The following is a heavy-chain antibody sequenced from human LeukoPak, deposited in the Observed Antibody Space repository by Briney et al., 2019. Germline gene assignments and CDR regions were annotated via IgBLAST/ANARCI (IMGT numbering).Heavy chain of an antibody. CDR3: ARVWDGYNYSNDY. D-gene: IGHD5-24*01. CDR2: IYYSGST. Sequence: PSETLSLTCTVSGGSISSYYWSWIRQPPGKGLEWIGYIYYSGSTNYNPSLKSRVTISVDTSKSQFSLKLSSVTAADTAVYYCARVWDGYNYSNDYWGQGTLVTVSS. J-gene: IGHJ4*02. CDR1: GGSISSYY. V-gene: IGHV4-59*12.